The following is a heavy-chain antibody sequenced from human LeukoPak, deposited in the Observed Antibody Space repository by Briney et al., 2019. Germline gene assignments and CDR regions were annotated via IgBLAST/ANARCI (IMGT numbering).Heavy chain of an antibody. D-gene: IGHD3-16*01. J-gene: IGHJ4*02. V-gene: IGHV1-2*02. Sequence: GASVKVSCKASGYTFTGYYMHWVRQAPGQGLEWMGWINLNSGGTNHAQTFQGRVTMTRDTSISTAYMELSRLRSDDTAVYYCATQRSSYLRGTDFDYWGQGTLVTVSS. CDR1: GYTFTGYY. CDR2: INLNSGGT. CDR3: ATQRSSYLRGTDFDY.